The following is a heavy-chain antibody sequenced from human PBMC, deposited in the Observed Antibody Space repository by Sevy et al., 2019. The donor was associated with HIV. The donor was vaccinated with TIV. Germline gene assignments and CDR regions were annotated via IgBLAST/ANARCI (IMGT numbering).Heavy chain of an antibody. D-gene: IGHD1-26*01. CDR3: AGENAWGRGYS. CDR2: IYYNGHI. V-gene: IGHV4-59*08. CDR1: GGSITSLY. J-gene: IGHJ4*02. Sequence: TLSLTCTVSGGSITSLYWNWIRQPPGKGLEWIADIYYNGHINYNPSLKSRVTLSLDTSKNQFSLRLSSVTAADTAMYYCAGENAWGRGYSWGQGTLVTVSS.